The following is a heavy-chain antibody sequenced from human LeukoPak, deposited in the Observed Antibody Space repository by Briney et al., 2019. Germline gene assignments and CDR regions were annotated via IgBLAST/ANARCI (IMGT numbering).Heavy chain of an antibody. D-gene: IGHD4-23*01. CDR2: ISWNSDNI. CDR1: GFTFDDYA. V-gene: IGHV3-9*01. CDR3: AKDRDYGGNSGCDY. Sequence: GRSLRLSCAASGFTFDDYAMHWVRQAPGKGLEWVSGISWNSDNIGYADSVKGRFTISRDNAKNSLYLQMNSLRTEDTALYYCAKDRDYGGNSGCDYWGQGTLVTVSS. J-gene: IGHJ4*02.